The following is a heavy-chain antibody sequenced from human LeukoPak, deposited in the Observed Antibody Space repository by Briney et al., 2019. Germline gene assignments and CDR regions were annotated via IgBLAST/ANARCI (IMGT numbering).Heavy chain of an antibody. CDR2: ISGGGGIT. Sequence: AGGSLRLSCAASGFNFANHAMSWVRQTPGKGLEWVSAISGGGGITYYADSVTGRFTISRDNSKDTLFLQMHSLRPGDTAVYYCVREDTPATANYWGQGTLVTISS. V-gene: IGHV3-23*01. CDR1: GFNFANHA. D-gene: IGHD2-21*02. CDR3: VREDTPATANY. J-gene: IGHJ4*02.